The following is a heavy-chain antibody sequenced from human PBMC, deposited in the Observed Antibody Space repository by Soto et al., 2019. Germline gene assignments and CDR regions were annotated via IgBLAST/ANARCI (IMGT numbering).Heavy chain of an antibody. CDR1: GFNFRNAW. V-gene: IGHV3-23*01. CDR2: ISGSGGST. CDR3: AKGNWFHAFDI. J-gene: IGHJ3*02. D-gene: IGHD3-9*01. Sequence: GGSLRLSCAASGFNFRNAWMNWVRQAPGKGLEWVSAISGSGGSTYYADSVKGRFTISRDNSKNTLYLQMNSLRAEDTAVYYCAKGNWFHAFDIWGQGTMVTVS.